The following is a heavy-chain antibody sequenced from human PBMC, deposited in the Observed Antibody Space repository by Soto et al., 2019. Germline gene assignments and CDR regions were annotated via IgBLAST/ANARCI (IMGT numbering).Heavy chain of an antibody. V-gene: IGHV3-33*01. CDR3: ARRGPLITIFGVVDQDYYYGMDV. CDR1: GFTFSSYG. Sequence: GGSLRLSCAASGFTFSSYGMHWVRQAPGKGLEWVAVIWYDGSNKYYADSVKGRFTISRDNSKNTLYLQMNSLRAEDTAVYYCARRGPLITIFGVVDQDYYYGMDVWGQGTTVTVSS. D-gene: IGHD3-3*01. J-gene: IGHJ6*02. CDR2: IWYDGSNK.